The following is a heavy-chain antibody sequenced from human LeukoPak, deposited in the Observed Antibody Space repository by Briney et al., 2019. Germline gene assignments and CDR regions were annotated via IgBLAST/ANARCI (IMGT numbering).Heavy chain of an antibody. V-gene: IGHV3-21*01. CDR3: AREAIDSGSSTVDP. Sequence: GGSLRLSCAASGFTFSSYSMNWVRQAPGKGLEWVSSISSSSSYIYYADSVKGRFTISRDNAKNSLYLQMNSLRAEDTAVYYCAREAIDSGSSTVDPWGQGTLVTVSS. CDR2: ISSSSSYI. D-gene: IGHD6-13*01. J-gene: IGHJ5*02. CDR1: GFTFSSYS.